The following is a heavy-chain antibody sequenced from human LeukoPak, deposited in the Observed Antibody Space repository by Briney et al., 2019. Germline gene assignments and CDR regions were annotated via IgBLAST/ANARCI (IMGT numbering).Heavy chain of an antibody. CDR2: ISWNSGSI. CDR3: ARDTYYDFWSGYNNWFDP. J-gene: IGHJ5*02. CDR1: GFTFDDYA. Sequence: PGGSLRLSCAASGFTFDDYAMHWVRQAPGKGLEWVSGISWNSGSIGYADSVKGRFTISRDNAKNSLYLQMNSLRAEDTAVYYCARDTYYDFWSGYNNWFDPWGQGTLVTVSS. V-gene: IGHV3-9*01. D-gene: IGHD3-3*01.